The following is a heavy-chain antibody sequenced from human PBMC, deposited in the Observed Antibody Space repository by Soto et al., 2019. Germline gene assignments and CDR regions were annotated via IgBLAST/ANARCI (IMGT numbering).Heavy chain of an antibody. D-gene: IGHD3-10*01. CDR1: GGSISSGDYY. CDR3: ARVVGMVRGAYFDY. V-gene: IGHV4-30-4*01. J-gene: IGHJ4*02. CDR2: IYYSGST. Sequence: SETLSLTCTVSGGSISSGDYYWSWIRQPPGKGLEWIGYIYYSGSTYYNPSLKSRVTISVDTSKNQFSLKLSSVTAADTAVYYCARVVGMVRGAYFDYWGQGTLVTVSS.